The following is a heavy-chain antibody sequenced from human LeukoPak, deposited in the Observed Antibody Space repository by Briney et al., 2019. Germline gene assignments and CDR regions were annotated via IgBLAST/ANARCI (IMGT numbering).Heavy chain of an antibody. J-gene: IGHJ4*02. Sequence: TLSLTCTVSGGSIKSGGYYWSWIRQHPGKGLEWIGYIYYSGSMYYNSSLKSRLTMSVDTSKNQFSLRLTSVTVADTAVYYCARWSSSSEETDFDYWGPGTLVTVSS. CDR3: ARWSSSSEETDFDY. CDR1: GGSIKSGGYY. V-gene: IGHV4-31*03. D-gene: IGHD6-6*01. CDR2: IYYSGSM.